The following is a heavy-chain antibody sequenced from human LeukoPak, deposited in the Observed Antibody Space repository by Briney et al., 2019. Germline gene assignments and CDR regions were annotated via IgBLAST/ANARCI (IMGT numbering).Heavy chain of an antibody. CDR2: IYHSGST. D-gene: IGHD3-22*01. V-gene: IGHV4-59*01. J-gene: IGHJ3*02. CDR3: ARDVYYYDSSGSRAFDI. Sequence: AETLSLTCTVSDVSFSNSCRSWIRQPPGKGLEWIGNIYHSGSTNYNASLKSRVTISVDTSKNQFSLKLSSVTAADTAVYYCARDVYYYDSSGSRAFDIWGQGTMVTVSS. CDR1: DVSFSNSC.